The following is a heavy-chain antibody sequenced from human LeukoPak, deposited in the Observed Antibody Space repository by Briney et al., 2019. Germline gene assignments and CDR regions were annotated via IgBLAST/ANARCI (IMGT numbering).Heavy chain of an antibody. D-gene: IGHD3-16*01. CDR3: ARDRRARRGDYDYVWGSPPGRYGMDV. CDR2: IYYSGST. Sequence: SETLSLTCTVSGGSISSGGYYWSWIRQHPGKGLEWIGYIYYSGSTYYNPSLKSRVTISVDTSKNQFSLKLSSVTAADTAVYYCARDRRARRGDYDYVWGSPPGRYGMDVWGQGTTVTVSS. J-gene: IGHJ6*02. CDR1: GGSISSGGYY. V-gene: IGHV4-31*03.